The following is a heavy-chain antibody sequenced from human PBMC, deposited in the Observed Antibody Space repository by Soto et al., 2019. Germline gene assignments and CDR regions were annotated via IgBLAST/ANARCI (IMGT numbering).Heavy chain of an antibody. CDR1: GFTFSSYG. J-gene: IGHJ3*02. CDR3: ARDRDGAAAGSAFDI. V-gene: IGHV3-33*01. D-gene: IGHD6-13*01. Sequence: GGSLRLSCAASGFTFSSYGMHWVRQAPGKGLEWVAVIWYDGSNKYYADSVKGRFTISRDNSKNTLYLQMNSLRAEDTAVYYCARDRDGAAAGSAFDIWGKGTMVTVSS. CDR2: IWYDGSNK.